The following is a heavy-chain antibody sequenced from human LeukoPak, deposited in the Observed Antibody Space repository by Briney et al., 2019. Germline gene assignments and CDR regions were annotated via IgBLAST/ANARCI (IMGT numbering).Heavy chain of an antibody. CDR1: GGSISSYY. CDR2: IYTSGGT. CDR3: AREGDYYHSSQADY. V-gene: IGHV4-4*07. J-gene: IGHJ4*02. D-gene: IGHD3-22*01. Sequence: SETLSLTCTVSGGSISSYYWSWIRQPAGKGLEWIGRIYTSGGTNYNPSLKSRVTMSVDASKNQFSLKLSSVTAADTAVYYCAREGDYYHSSQADYWGQGTLVTVSS.